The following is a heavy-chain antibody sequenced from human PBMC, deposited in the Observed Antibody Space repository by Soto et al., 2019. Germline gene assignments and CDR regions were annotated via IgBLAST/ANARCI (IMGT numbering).Heavy chain of an antibody. CDR3: ARDMSSFGSWLARPFYY. Sequence: EVQLVESGGGLVKPGGSLRLSCAASGFTFSSYSMNWVRQAPGKGLEWVSSISSSSSYIYYADSVKGRFTISRDNAKNSLYLEMNSLRAEDTAVYYCARDMSSFGSWLARPFYYWGQGTLVNVSS. CDR1: GFTFSSYS. D-gene: IGHD6-13*01. CDR2: ISSSSSYI. V-gene: IGHV3-21*01. J-gene: IGHJ4*02.